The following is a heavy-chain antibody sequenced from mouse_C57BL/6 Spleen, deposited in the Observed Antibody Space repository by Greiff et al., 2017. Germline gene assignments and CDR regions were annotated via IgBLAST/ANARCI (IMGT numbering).Heavy chain of an antibody. CDR3: AREYCGSSPYFGY. CDR2: IHPNSGST. J-gene: IGHJ2*01. CDR1: GYTFTSYW. V-gene: IGHV1-64*01. Sequence: QVQLQQPGAELVKPGASVKLSCKASGYTFTSYWMHWVKQRPGQGLEWIGMIHPNSGSTNYNEKFKSKATLTVYKSSSTAYMQLSSLTSEDSAVYYCAREYCGSSPYFGYWGQGTTLTVA. D-gene: IGHD1-1*01.